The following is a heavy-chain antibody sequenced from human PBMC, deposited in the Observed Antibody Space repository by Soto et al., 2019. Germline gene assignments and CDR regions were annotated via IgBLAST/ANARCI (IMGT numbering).Heavy chain of an antibody. V-gene: IGHV4-59*01. Sequence: SETLSLTCTVSGGSISSYYWSWIRQPPGKGLEWIGYIYYSGSTNYNPSLKRRVTISVDTYKNQFSLKLSSVTAADTAVYYCARVGVDTAIVGYALTGDFDYWGQGTLVTVSS. D-gene: IGHD5-18*01. J-gene: IGHJ4*02. CDR1: GGSISSYY. CDR3: ARVGVDTAIVGYALTGDFDY. CDR2: IYYSGST.